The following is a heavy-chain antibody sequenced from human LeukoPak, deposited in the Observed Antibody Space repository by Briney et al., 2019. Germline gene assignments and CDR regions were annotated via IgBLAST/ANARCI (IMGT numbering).Heavy chain of an antibody. D-gene: IGHD3-22*01. J-gene: IGHJ3*02. Sequence: PGGSLRLSCAASGFTFSSYEMNWVRQAPGKGLEWVSYISSSGSTIYYADSVKGRFTISRDNAKNSLYLQMNSLRAEDTAVYYCANSVVITSAFDIWGQGTMVTVSS. CDR3: ANSVVITSAFDI. CDR1: GFTFSSYE. CDR2: ISSSGSTI. V-gene: IGHV3-48*03.